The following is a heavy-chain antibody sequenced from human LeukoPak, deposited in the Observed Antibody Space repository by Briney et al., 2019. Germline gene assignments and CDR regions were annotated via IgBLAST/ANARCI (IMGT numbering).Heavy chain of an antibody. CDR1: GGSFSGYY. D-gene: IGHD4-23*01. J-gene: IGHJ4*02. CDR3: ARVPLGSGKDY. CDR2: INHSGST. V-gene: IGHV4-34*01. Sequence: SETLSLTCAVYGGSFSGYYWSWIRQPPGMGLEWIGEINHSGSTNYNPSLKSRVTISVDTSKNQFSLKLSSVTAADTAVYYCARVPLGSGKDYWGQGTLVTVSS.